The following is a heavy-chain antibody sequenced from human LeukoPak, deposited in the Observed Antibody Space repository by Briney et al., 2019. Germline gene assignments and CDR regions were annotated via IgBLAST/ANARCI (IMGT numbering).Heavy chain of an antibody. V-gene: IGHV3-23*01. CDR1: GFTFSNFA. Sequence: GGSLRLSCAASGFTFSNFAMSWVRQAPGKGLEWVSAISGSGGSTYYADSVKGRFTISRDNSKNTLYLQMNSLRAEDTAVYYCAKDRGYCSSTSCYDWFDPWAREPWSPSPQ. D-gene: IGHD2-2*01. J-gene: IGHJ5*02. CDR3: AKDRGYCSSTSCYDWFDP. CDR2: ISGSGGST.